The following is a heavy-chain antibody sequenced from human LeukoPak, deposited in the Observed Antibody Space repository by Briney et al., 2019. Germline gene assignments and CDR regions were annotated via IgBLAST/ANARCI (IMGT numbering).Heavy chain of an antibody. CDR1: GFTFSDYY. CDR2: ISSSGRTI. D-gene: IGHD2-2*01. V-gene: IGHV3-11*04. CDR3: ARADCSSSSCYELDY. J-gene: IGHJ4*02. Sequence: GGSLRLSCAGSGFTFSDYYMSWIRQAPGKGLEWVSYISSSGRTIYYADSVKGRFTISRDNAKNSLYLQMNSLRAEDTAVYYCARADCSSSSCYELDYWGQGTLVTISS.